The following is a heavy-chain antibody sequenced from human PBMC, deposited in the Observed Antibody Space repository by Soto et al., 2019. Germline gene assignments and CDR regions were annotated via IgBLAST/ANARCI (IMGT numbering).Heavy chain of an antibody. CDR3: ARPYGDYPGYYGMDV. J-gene: IGHJ6*02. D-gene: IGHD4-17*01. CDR1: GGSISSSSYY. Sequence: SLTCTVSGGSISSSSYYWGWIRQPPGKGLEWIGSIYYSGSTYYNPSLKSRVTISVDTSKNQFSLKLSSVTAADTAVYYCARPYGDYPGYYGMDVWGQGTTVTVSS. CDR2: IYYSGST. V-gene: IGHV4-39*01.